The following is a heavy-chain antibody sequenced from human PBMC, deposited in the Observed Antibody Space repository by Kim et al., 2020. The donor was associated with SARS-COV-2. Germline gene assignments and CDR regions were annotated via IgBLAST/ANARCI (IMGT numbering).Heavy chain of an antibody. Sequence: SADSGKGRLTLSRDNSKNTLFLHMNSLRAEDTAVYYCVSKGYGSGSLPGYWGQGTLVTVSS. D-gene: IGHD3-10*01. CDR3: VSKGYGSGSLPGY. J-gene: IGHJ4*02. V-gene: IGHV3-23*01.